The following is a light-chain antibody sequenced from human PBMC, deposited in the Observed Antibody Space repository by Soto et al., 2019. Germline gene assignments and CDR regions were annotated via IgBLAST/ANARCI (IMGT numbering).Light chain of an antibody. CDR2: GAS. Sequence: ESVLTQSPGTLSMSPGERATLSCRASQSVSSSYSAWYQQKPVQAPRLLIYGASRRATGIPDRFSGSGSGTDFTRTISSLETADFAVYYCQQYGSSPFTFGPGPKVDIK. V-gene: IGKV3-20*01. CDR3: QQYGSSPFT. CDR1: QSVSSSY. J-gene: IGKJ3*01.